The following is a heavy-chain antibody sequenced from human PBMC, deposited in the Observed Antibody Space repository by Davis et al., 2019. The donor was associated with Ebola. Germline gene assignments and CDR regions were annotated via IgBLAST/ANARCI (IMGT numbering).Heavy chain of an antibody. CDR3: ARDDLPGLIDS. V-gene: IGHV4-30-4*08. Sequence: SETLSLTCSVSGGSISSDDYYWTWIRQPPGKGLEWIGYIYYNANTYYNPSLKSRVAISLDTSKNHFSLKLMSVTAADTAVYYCARDDLPGLIDSWGQGILATVSS. CDR1: GGSISSDDYY. D-gene: IGHD3-16*01. CDR2: IYYNANT. J-gene: IGHJ4*02.